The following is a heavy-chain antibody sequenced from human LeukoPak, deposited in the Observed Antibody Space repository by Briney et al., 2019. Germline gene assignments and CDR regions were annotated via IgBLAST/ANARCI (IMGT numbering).Heavy chain of an antibody. D-gene: IGHD3-22*01. Sequence: SETLSLTCAVTGGSISNNWWTWVRLPPGKGLEWIGEISQSARTNYNPSLKSRVTMSIDKSRNQFSLRMSSVTAADTAVYYCAGVRLGSSGFSEYFEHWGQGTLVTVSS. CDR3: AGVRLGSSGFSEYFEH. CDR1: GGSISNNW. J-gene: IGHJ1*01. CDR2: ISQSART. V-gene: IGHV4-4*02.